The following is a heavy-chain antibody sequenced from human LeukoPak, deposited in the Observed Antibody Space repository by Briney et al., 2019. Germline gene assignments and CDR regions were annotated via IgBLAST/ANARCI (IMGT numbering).Heavy chain of an antibody. CDR3: ARGLYDSSAEDI. V-gene: IGHV4-39*07. Sequence: PSETLSLTCTVSGGSISSSSYYWGWIRQPPGKGLEWIGSIYYSGSTYYHPSLKSRVTISVDQSKNQFSLKLSSVAAAATAVYYCARGLYDSSAEDIWGQGTMVTVSS. D-gene: IGHD3-22*01. CDR1: GGSISSSSYY. J-gene: IGHJ3*02. CDR2: IYYSGST.